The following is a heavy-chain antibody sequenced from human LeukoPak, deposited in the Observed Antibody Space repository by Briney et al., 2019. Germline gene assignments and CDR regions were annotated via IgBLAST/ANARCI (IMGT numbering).Heavy chain of an antibody. J-gene: IGHJ4*02. CDR2: INTDGKTT. Sequence: GGSLRLSCVASGFTFSSSWMHWVRHAPGKGLVWVSRINTDGKTTTYADSVKGRFTISRDNTKNTLYLQMNSLNAEDTALYYCARDYPPYWGQGTLVTVSA. CDR1: GFTFSSSW. CDR3: ARDYPPY. V-gene: IGHV3-74*01.